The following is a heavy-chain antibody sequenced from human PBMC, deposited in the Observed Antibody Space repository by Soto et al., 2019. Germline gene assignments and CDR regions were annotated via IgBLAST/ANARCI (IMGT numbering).Heavy chain of an antibody. CDR1: GFTFSSYA. CDR3: ANCPTPRDGYLNSGY. J-gene: IGHJ4*02. D-gene: IGHD6-13*01. CDR2: ISGSGGST. Sequence: EVQLLEPGGGLVQPGGSLRLSCAASGFTFSSYAMSWVRQAPGKGLEWVSAISGSGGSTYHADSVRGRFTLSRDNSKNTLYLQMSSLRAEDTAVYYCANCPTPRDGYLNSGYWGQGTLVTVSS. V-gene: IGHV3-23*01.